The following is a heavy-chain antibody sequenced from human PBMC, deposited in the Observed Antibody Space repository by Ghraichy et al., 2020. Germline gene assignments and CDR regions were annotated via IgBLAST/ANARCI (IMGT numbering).Heavy chain of an antibody. J-gene: IGHJ6*02. V-gene: IGHV4-59*08. CDR1: GGSISSYY. CDR2: IYYSGGT. CDR3: ARHVSCGGDCYSDYYYGMDV. Sequence: SQTLSPTCTVSGGSISSYYWSWIRQPPGKGLEWIGYIYYSGGTNYNPSLKSRVTISGDTSKNQFSLKLRSVTAADTAVYYCARHVSCGGDCYSDYYYGMDVWGQGTTVTVSS. D-gene: IGHD2-21*02.